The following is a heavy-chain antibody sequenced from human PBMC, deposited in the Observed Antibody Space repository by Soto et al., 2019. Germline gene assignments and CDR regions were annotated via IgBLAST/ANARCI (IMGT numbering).Heavy chain of an antibody. CDR1: GGSISSYY. V-gene: IGHV4-59*01. J-gene: IGHJ1*01. Sequence: PSETLSLTCTVSGGSISSYYWSWIRQPPGKGLEWIGYIYYSGSTNYNPSLKSRVTISVDTSKNQFSLKLSSVTAADTAVYYCERATKDYYDISGYRFRAEYFQHWCQAILVTVS. D-gene: IGHD3-22*01. CDR2: IYYSGST. CDR3: ERATKDYYDISGYRFRAEYFQH.